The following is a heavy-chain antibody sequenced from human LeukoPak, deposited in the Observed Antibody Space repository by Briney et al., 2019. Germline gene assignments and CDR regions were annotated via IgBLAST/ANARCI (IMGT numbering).Heavy chain of an antibody. V-gene: IGHV3-7*01. CDR1: GFTFSSYW. J-gene: IGHJ4*02. Sequence: GGSLRLSCAASGFTFSSYWMSWVHQAPGKGLEWVANIKQDASRKDYVASVKGRFTISRDNAKNSLYLQMNTLRAEDTAVYFCARDLTSGCPDYWGQGTLVTVSS. CDR2: IKQDASRK. D-gene: IGHD6-19*01. CDR3: ARDLTSGCPDY.